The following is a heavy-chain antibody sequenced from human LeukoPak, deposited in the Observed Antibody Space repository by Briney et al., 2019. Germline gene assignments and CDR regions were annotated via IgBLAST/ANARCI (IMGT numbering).Heavy chain of an antibody. CDR2: IYYSGST. V-gene: IGHV4-59*01. D-gene: IGHD6-13*01. CDR3: ARSSSSWSDPYYYYYYYMDV. J-gene: IGHJ6*03. CDR1: GGSISSYY. Sequence: PSETLSLTCTVSGGSISSYYWSWIRQPPGKGLEWIGYIYYSGSTNYNPSLKSRVTISVDTSKNQFSLKLSSVTAADTAVYYCARSSSSWSDPYYYYYYYMDVWGKGTTVTVSS.